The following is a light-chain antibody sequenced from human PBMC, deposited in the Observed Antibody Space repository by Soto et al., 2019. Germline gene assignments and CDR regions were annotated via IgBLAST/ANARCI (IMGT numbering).Light chain of an antibody. CDR2: RAS. V-gene: IGKV1D-12*01. CDR1: QGVSSW. CDR3: QQADRLPLT. J-gene: IGKJ4*01. Sequence: DIQMTQSPSSVSASVGDRVTITCRASQGVSSWLAWYQQKPGKTPSLLIYRASSLQSGVPSRFRGSGSGTDFTLTISSLQPEDFATYYCQQADRLPLTFGGGTKVDIK.